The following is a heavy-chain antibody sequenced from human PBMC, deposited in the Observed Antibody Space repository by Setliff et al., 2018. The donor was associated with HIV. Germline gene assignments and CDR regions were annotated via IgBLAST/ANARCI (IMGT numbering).Heavy chain of an antibody. CDR3: ARGTPDHEVWYFDL. CDR2: ISYSGST. CDR1: GGSVSSYY. Sequence: SETLSLTCTVSGGSVSSYYWSWIRQPPGKGLEWIGYISYSGSTNYNPSLKSRVTLSVKTSKNQFSLKLSSVTAADTAIYYCARGTPDHEVWYFDLWGRGTLVTVSS. V-gene: IGHV4-59*02. J-gene: IGHJ2*01.